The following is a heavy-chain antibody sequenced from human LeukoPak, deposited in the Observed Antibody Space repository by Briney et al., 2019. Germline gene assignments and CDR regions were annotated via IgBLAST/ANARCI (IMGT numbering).Heavy chain of an antibody. CDR1: GFTFSDFY. J-gene: IGHJ4*02. Sequence: PGGSLRLSCAASGFTFSDFYMSWIRQAPGKGLEWLSDISSSSNDTNYADSVKGRFTISRDNAKNSLFLQLNSLRAEDTAVYYCARKTYYYDSGSYSKSYYFDYWGQGTLVTVSS. CDR2: ISSSSNDT. CDR3: ARKTYYYDSGSYSKSYYFDY. V-gene: IGHV3-11*06. D-gene: IGHD3-10*01.